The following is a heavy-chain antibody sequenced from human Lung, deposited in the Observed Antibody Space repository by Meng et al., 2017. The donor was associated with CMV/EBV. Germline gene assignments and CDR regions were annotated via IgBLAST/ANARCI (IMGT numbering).Heavy chain of an antibody. CDR3: ANAWNYDMVA. D-gene: IGHD1-1*01. V-gene: IGHV3-30*02. Sequence: GGSLRLSCAASGFGFRNYGMHWVRQAPGKGLEWVASVQPDGVTKEYGSSVKGRFTISRDNSKNTLSLQMNGLRSDDTAVYFCANAWNYDMVAWGRGTTVTVSS. CDR2: VQPDGVTK. J-gene: IGHJ6*03. CDR1: GFGFRNYG.